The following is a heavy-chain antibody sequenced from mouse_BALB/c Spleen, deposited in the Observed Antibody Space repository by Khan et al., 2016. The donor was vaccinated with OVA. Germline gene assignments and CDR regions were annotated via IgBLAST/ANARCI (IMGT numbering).Heavy chain of an antibody. J-gene: IGHJ1*01. CDR2: ISSGSATI. D-gene: IGHD2-4*01. V-gene: IGHV5-17*02. CDR3: AISLITTWYFDV. Sequence: EVELVESGGGLVQPGGSRKLSCAAAGFTFSSFGMHWVRQAPEKGLEWVAYISSGSATIYYADIVKGRFTISRDNPKNTLFLQMTSLRSEDTAMSDCAISLITTWYFDVWGAGTTVTVSS. CDR1: GFTFSSFG.